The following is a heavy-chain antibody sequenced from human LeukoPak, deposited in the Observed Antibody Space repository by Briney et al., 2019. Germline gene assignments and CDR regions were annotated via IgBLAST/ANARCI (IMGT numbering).Heavy chain of an antibody. V-gene: IGHV4-30-4*01. J-gene: IGHJ4*02. CDR2: IYYSGST. CDR1: GGSISSGDYY. CDR3: ARVGYLVYSRGVTMVRGVIINGFDY. Sequence: PSETLSLTCTVSGGSISSGDYYSSWIRQPPGKGLEWIGYIYYSGSTYYNPSLKSRVTISVDTSKNQFSLKLSSVTAADTAVYYCARVGYLVYSRGVTMVRGVIINGFDYWGQGTLVTVSS. D-gene: IGHD3-10*01.